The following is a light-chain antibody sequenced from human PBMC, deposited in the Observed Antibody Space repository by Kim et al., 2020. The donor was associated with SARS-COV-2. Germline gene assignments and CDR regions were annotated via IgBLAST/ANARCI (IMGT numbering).Light chain of an antibody. CDR2: SAS. V-gene: IGKV1-8*01. Sequence: SASAGDRVTITWRASQDISSHLAWYQQKPGKAPKLLIYSASTLQTGVPSRFSGSGSGTDFTLTITYLQSEDFATYYCEQYHRYPPAFGGGTKLEI. CDR1: QDISSH. CDR3: EQYHRYPPA. J-gene: IGKJ4*01.